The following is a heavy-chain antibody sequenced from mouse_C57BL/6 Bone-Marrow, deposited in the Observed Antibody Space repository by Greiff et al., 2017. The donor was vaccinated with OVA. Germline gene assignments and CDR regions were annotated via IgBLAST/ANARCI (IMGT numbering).Heavy chain of an antibody. CDR1: GYTFTSYW. D-gene: IGHD2-3*01. V-gene: IGHV1-64*01. CDR3: ARSGGYFFWYFDV. J-gene: IGHJ1*03. CDR2: IHPNSGST. Sequence: QVQLQQPGAELVKPGASVKLSCKASGYTFTSYWMHWVKQRPGQGLEWIGMIHPNSGSTNYNEKFKSKATLTVDKSSSTAYMQLSSLTSEDSAVYYCARSGGYFFWYFDVWGTGTTVTVSS.